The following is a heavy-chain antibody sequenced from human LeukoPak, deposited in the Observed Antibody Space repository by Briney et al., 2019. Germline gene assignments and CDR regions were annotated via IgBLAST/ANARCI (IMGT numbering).Heavy chain of an antibody. CDR2: IYTSGST. CDR3: ASGGIAAAGSDYFDY. Sequence: SETLSLTCTVSGGSISSYYWSWIRQPAGKGLEWIGRIYTSGSTNYNPSLKSRVTMSVDTSKNQFSLKLSSVTAADTAVYYCASGGIAAAGSDYFDYWGQGTLVTVSS. V-gene: IGHV4-4*07. CDR1: GGSISSYY. J-gene: IGHJ4*02. D-gene: IGHD6-13*01.